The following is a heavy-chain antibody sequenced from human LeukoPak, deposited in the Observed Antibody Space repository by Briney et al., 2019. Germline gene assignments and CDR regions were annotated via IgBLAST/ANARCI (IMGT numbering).Heavy chain of an antibody. Sequence: ASVKVSCKASGYTFTSYGISWVRQAPGQGLEWMGIINPSGGSTSYAQKFQGRVTMTRDTSTSTVYMELSSLRSEDTAVYYCATNFKGGSYYFPYWGQGTLVTVSS. D-gene: IGHD1-26*01. CDR1: GYTFTSYG. V-gene: IGHV1-46*01. CDR3: ATNFKGGSYYFPY. CDR2: INPSGGST. J-gene: IGHJ4*02.